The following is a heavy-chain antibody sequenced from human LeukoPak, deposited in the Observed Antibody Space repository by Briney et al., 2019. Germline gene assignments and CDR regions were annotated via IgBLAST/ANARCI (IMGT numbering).Heavy chain of an antibody. J-gene: IGHJ6*02. Sequence: SETLSLTCTVSGGSISSYYWSWIRQPPGKGLEWIGYIYYSGSTNYNPSLKSRVTISVDTSKNQFSLKLSSVTAADTAVYYCATGQGGLSLYGNYYYYGMDVWGQGTTVTVSS. CDR2: IYYSGST. D-gene: IGHD3-16*02. CDR1: GGSISSYY. CDR3: ATGQGGLSLYGNYYYYGMDV. V-gene: IGHV4-59*01.